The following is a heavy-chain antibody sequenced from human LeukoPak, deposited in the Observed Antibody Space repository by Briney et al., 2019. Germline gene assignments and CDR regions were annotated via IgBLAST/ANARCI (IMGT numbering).Heavy chain of an antibody. Sequence: PGGSLRLSCAASGFTFSSYSMNWVRQAPGKGLEWGSSIISSSSYIYYADSVKVRFTISIDNAKNSLYLQMNRLRAEDTAVYYCAAPPVWSGYYIPYYMDVWGKGTTVTVSS. CDR3: AAPPVWSGYYIPYYMDV. D-gene: IGHD3-3*01. J-gene: IGHJ6*03. V-gene: IGHV3-21*06. CDR1: GFTFSSYS. CDR2: IISSSSYI.